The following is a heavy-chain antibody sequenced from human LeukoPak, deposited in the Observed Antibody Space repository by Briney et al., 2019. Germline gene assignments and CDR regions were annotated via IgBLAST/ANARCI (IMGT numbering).Heavy chain of an antibody. V-gene: IGHV3-21*04. CDR3: AKESGDYGAQSPMDY. J-gene: IGHJ4*02. CDR1: RFTFSNYS. CDR2: VSRGSGHI. D-gene: IGHD4-17*01. Sequence: GGSLRLSCAASRFTFSNYSMNWVRQAPGKGLEWVSSVSRGSGHIYYADSVKGRFTISRDTTRNSLYLQMNRLRAEDTAVYYCAKESGDYGAQSPMDYWGQGTLVTVSS.